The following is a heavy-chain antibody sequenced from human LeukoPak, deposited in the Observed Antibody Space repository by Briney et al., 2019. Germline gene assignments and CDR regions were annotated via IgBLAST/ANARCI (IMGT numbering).Heavy chain of an antibody. CDR2: ISSSGSTI. Sequence: PGGSLRLSCAASGFTFSDYYMSWIRQAPGKGLEWVSYISSSGSTIYYADSVKGRFTISRDNAKNSLYLQMNSLRAEDTAVYYCARDFFGEGDDYDFWSGYPHFDYWGQGTLVTVSS. V-gene: IGHV3-11*04. J-gene: IGHJ4*02. D-gene: IGHD3-3*01. CDR3: ARDFFGEGDDYDFWSGYPHFDY. CDR1: GFTFSDYY.